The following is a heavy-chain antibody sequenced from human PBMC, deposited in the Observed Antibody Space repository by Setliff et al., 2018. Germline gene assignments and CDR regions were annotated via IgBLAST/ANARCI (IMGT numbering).Heavy chain of an antibody. J-gene: IGHJ3*02. D-gene: IGHD3-22*01. V-gene: IGHV3-7*01. CDR3: ARGDYYDSSGYFTDAFDI. Sequence: TSETLSLSCAASGFTFSNYWMSWVRQAPGKGLEWVANIKQDGSEKYYVDSVKGRFTISRDNAKNSLSLQMNSLRAEDTAVYYCARGDYYDSSGYFTDAFDIWGQGTMVTVSS. CDR1: GFTFSNYW. CDR2: IKQDGSEK.